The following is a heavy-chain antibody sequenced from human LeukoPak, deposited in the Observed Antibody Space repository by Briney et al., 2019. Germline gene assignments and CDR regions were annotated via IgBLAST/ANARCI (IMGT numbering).Heavy chain of an antibody. J-gene: IGHJ4*02. Sequence: GGSLRLSCAASGFTFSNYALHWVRQAPGKGLEWVAVISYDDTNKYYVDSVKGRFTISRDNSKNTLYLQMNSLRAEDTAVYYCARSSNIVVVPAAIGLDYWGQGTLVTVSS. V-gene: IGHV3-30*04. D-gene: IGHD2-2*01. CDR3: ARSSNIVVVPAAIGLDY. CDR1: GFTFSNYA. CDR2: ISYDDTNK.